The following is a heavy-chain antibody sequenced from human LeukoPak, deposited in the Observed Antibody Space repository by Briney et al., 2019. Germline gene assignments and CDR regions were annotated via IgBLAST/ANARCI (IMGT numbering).Heavy chain of an antibody. Sequence: ASVKVSCKASGGTFSSYAISWVRQAPGQGLEWMGGIIPIFGTANYAQKFQGRVTITADESTSTAYMELSSLRSEDTAVYYCATADDYIWGTYRGYYFDHWGRGTLVTVSS. CDR2: IIPIFGTA. CDR3: ATADDYIWGTYRGYYFDH. D-gene: IGHD3-16*02. CDR1: GGTFSSYA. V-gene: IGHV1-69*13. J-gene: IGHJ4*02.